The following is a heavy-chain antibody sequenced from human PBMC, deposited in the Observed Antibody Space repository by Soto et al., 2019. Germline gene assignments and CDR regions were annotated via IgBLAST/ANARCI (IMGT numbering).Heavy chain of an antibody. CDR3: ARGMVTMVRGVIINPSLDLDY. CDR1: GFTFSSYD. V-gene: IGHV3-13*01. CDR2: IGTAGDT. Sequence: GGSLRLSCAASGFTFSSYDMHWVRQATGKGLEWVSAIGTAGDTYYPGSVKGRFTISRENAKNSLYLQMNSLRAGDTAVYYCARGMVTMVRGVIINPSLDLDYWGQGTLVTVSS. D-gene: IGHD3-10*01. J-gene: IGHJ4*02.